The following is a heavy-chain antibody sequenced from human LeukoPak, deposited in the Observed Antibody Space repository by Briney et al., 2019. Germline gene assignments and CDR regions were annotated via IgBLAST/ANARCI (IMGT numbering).Heavy chain of an antibody. J-gene: IGHJ4*02. Sequence: GGSLRLSCAASGFTFSSYAMSWVRQAPGKGLEWVSAISGSGGSTYYADSVKGRFTISRDNSKNTLYLQMNSLRAEDTAVYYCAESGYSYGQPSNYWGQRTLVTVSS. CDR2: ISGSGGST. CDR3: AESGYSYGQPSNY. CDR1: GFTFSSYA. V-gene: IGHV3-23*01. D-gene: IGHD5-18*01.